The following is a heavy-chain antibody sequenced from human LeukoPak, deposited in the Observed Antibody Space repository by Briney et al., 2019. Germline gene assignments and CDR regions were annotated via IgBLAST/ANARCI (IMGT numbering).Heavy chain of an antibody. J-gene: IGHJ4*02. CDR3: ARGQQQLHY. CDR1: GGSVSSGSYY. CDR2: IYYSGST. D-gene: IGHD6-13*01. V-gene: IGHV4-61*01. Sequence: PSETLSLTCTVSGGSVSSGSYYWSWIRQPPGKGLEWIGYIYYSGSTNYNPSLKSRVTISVDTSKNQFSLKLSSVTAADTAVYYCARGQQQLHYWGQGTLVTVSS.